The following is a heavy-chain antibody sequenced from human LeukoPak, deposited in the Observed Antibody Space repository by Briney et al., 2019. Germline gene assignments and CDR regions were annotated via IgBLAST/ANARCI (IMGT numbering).Heavy chain of an antibody. D-gene: IGHD6-6*01. CDR2: IYYSGST. Sequence: SETLSLTCTVSGGSISSSSYYWGWIRQPPGKGLEWTGSIYYSGSTYYNPSLKSRVTISVDTSKNQFSLKLSSVTAADTAVYYCARRRSSSSLAFDIWGQGTMVTVSS. CDR1: GGSISSSSYY. CDR3: ARRRSSSSLAFDI. V-gene: IGHV4-39*01. J-gene: IGHJ3*02.